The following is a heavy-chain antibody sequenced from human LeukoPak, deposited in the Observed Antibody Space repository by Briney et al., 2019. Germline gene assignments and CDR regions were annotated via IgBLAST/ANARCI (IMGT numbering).Heavy chain of an antibody. CDR2: IGIDSGNT. D-gene: IGHD5-24*01. CDR3: ARDYKYAFDN. CDR1: GFTFSDYS. J-gene: IGHJ4*02. V-gene: IGHV3-48*01. Sequence: GGSLSLSCAASGFTFSDYSMNWVRQAPGKGLELISYIGIDSGNTNYADSVKGRFTISGDKAKNSLYLQMNSLRVKDTAVYYCARDYKYAFDNWGQGTLVTVSS.